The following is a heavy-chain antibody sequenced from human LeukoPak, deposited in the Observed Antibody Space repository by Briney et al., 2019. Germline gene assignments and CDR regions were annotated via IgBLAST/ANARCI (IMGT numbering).Heavy chain of an antibody. J-gene: IGHJ4*02. CDR3: AKDQNPTK. V-gene: IGHV4-59*01. CDR2: ISYIGST. Sequence: PGGSLRLSCAVSGFTFSSYWMSWVRQAPGKGLEWIGYISYIGSTEYNPSLRSRVDISVDTSKNQFSLKMTSVTAADTAVYYCAKDQNPTKWGQGALVTISS. D-gene: IGHD1-14*01. CDR1: GFTFSSYW.